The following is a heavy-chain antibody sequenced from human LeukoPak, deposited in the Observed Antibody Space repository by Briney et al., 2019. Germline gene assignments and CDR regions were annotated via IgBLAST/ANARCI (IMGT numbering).Heavy chain of an antibody. Sequence: ASVKVSRKASGYTFTSNYIHWVRQAPGQGLEWMGMIYPRDGSTSYAQKFQGRVTVTRDTSTSTVHMELSGLRSEDTAVYYCARDQEGFDYWGQGTLVTVSS. CDR2: IYPRDGST. J-gene: IGHJ4*02. CDR3: ARDQEGFDY. V-gene: IGHV1-46*01. CDR1: GYTFTSNY.